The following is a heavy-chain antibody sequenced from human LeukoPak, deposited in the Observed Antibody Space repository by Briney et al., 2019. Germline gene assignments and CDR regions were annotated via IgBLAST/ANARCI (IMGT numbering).Heavy chain of an antibody. D-gene: IGHD3-16*01. V-gene: IGHV4-4*07. Sequence: SETLSLTCTVSGGSMTNHYWTWIRQPAGRGLEWIGRLSTSGTRGTTAYTPSLKSRVAMSLDTSKNQFSLKMTSVTAADAAVYYCARSWSGGVTAADIWGQGTKVTVSS. CDR2: LSTSGTRGTT. CDR3: ARSWSGGVTAADI. CDR1: GGSMTNHY. J-gene: IGHJ3*02.